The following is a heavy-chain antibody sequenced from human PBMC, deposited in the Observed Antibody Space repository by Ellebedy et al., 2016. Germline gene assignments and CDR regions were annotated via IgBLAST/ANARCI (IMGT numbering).Heavy chain of an antibody. CDR2: IIPIFGTA. CDR1: GGTFSSYA. D-gene: IGHD5-24*01. J-gene: IGHJ4*02. Sequence: SVKVSXKASGGTFSSYAISWVRQAPGQGLEWMGGIIPIFGTANYAQKFQGRVTITADESTSTAYMELSSLRSEDTAVYYCARGAFEGEMATIFFDYWGQGTLVTVSA. CDR3: ARGAFEGEMATIFFDY. V-gene: IGHV1-69*13.